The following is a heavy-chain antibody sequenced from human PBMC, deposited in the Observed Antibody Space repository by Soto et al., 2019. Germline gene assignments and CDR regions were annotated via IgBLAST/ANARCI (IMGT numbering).Heavy chain of an antibody. V-gene: IGHV5-10-1*01. CDR3: ARLSRASFALDV. CDR2: IDPTDSYT. D-gene: IGHD3-16*01. Sequence: PGESLKISCKGSGYNFITDWISWVRQMPGKGLEGMGRIDPTDSYTKYSPSFEGHVTISADKSISTAYLQWSSLKASDSAVYYCARLSRASFALDVWGQGTTVTVSS. CDR1: GYNFITDW. J-gene: IGHJ6*02.